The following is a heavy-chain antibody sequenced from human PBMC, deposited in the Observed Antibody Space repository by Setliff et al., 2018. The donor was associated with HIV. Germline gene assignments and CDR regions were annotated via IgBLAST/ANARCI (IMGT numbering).Heavy chain of an antibody. CDR2: IGPYNDRT. CDR1: GYMFIAYG. D-gene: IGHD3-16*01. CDR3: ARCGAGEWHLYMDV. Sequence: ASVKVSCKTSGYMFIAYGMSWVRRAPGQGLEWMGWIGPYNDRTEYAQEFQGRVSLTINTSASTAYMELRSLRSDDTAVYYCARCGAGEWHLYMDVWGKGTAVTVSS. J-gene: IGHJ6*03. V-gene: IGHV1-18*01.